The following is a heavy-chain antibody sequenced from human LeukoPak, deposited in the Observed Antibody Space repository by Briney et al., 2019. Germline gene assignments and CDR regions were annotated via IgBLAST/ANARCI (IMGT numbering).Heavy chain of an antibody. CDR2: ISYDGSNK. CDR3: AGVGKDFWSGYYTYYYYYYMDV. Sequence: PGRSLRLSCAASGFTFSSYAMHWVRQAPGKGLEWVAVISYDGSNKYYADSVKGRFTISRDNSKNTLYLQMNSLRAEDTAVYYCAGVGKDFWSGYYTYYYYYYMDVWGKGTTVTVSS. J-gene: IGHJ6*03. D-gene: IGHD3-3*01. V-gene: IGHV3-30*01. CDR1: GFTFSSYA.